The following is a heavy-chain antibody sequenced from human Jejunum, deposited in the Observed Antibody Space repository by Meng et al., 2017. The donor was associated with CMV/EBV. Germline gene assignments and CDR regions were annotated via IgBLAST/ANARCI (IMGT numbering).Heavy chain of an antibody. Sequence: FGYSCTSAWIGWVRQMPGKGLEWMGLIYPGDSDTRYSPSFQGHVTISVDKSIATAYLQWSSLKASDTAMYYCARYRDSSSYFDHWGQATLVTVSS. D-gene: IGHD5-12*01. CDR1: GYSCTSAW. CDR2: IYPGDSDT. CDR3: ARYRDSSSYFDH. J-gene: IGHJ4*02. V-gene: IGHV5-51*01.